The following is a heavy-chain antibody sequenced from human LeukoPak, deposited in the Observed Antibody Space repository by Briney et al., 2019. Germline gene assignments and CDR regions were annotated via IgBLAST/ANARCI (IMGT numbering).Heavy chain of an antibody. D-gene: IGHD2-8*01. CDR3: AKTMVYGNDAFDM. CDR2: IYPGDSDT. CDR1: GYIFTNYW. V-gene: IGHV5-51*01. J-gene: IGHJ3*02. Sequence: GESLKISCKGSGYIFTNYWIVWVRQIPGKGLEWMGIIYPGDSDTRYSPSFQGQVTISADKSITTAYLQWSSLKASDTAMYYCAKTMVYGNDAFDMWGQGTMVTVSS.